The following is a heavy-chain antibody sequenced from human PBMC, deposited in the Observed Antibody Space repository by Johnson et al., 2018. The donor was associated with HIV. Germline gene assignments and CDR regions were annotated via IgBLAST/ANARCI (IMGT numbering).Heavy chain of an antibody. CDR2: FGSAGDT. D-gene: IGHD3-9*01. CDR3: ARAGDYDILTGSLMKGAFDI. Sequence: VQLVESGGGLVQPGGSLRLPCAASEFAFSSYDMHWVRQVTGKGLEWLSAFGSAGDTYYSDSVKDRFTISRDTAKNSFYLRMNSLRDGDTALYYCARAGDYDILTGSLMKGAFDIWGQGTMVTVSS. CDR1: EFAFSSYD. J-gene: IGHJ3*02. V-gene: IGHV3-13*01.